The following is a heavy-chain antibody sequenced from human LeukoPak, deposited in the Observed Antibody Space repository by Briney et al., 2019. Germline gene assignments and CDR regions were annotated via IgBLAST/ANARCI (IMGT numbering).Heavy chain of an antibody. CDR3: AKEVHSSGWSYYFDY. V-gene: IGHV3-33*05. CDR1: GFTFTSYG. CDR2: ISYDGGAK. Sequence: PGGSLRLSCAASGFTFTSYGVHWVRQAPGKGLEWVAVISYDGGAKYYVDSVKGRFTISRDNSKNTLYLQMNSLRAEDTAVYYCAKEVHSSGWSYYFDYWGQGTLVTVSS. J-gene: IGHJ4*02. D-gene: IGHD6-19*01.